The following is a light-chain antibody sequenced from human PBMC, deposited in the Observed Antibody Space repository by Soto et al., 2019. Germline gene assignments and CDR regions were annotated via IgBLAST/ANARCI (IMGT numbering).Light chain of an antibody. Sequence: EILLTQSPSTLTLAPVERAILSSRGSQSVSTFLAWFQQKPGQPPRLLIYNASNRTTGIPARFSGSGSGTDFTLTISSLEPEDFALYYCQQYGNSAPITFGQGTRLEI. J-gene: IGKJ5*01. CDR2: NAS. CDR1: QSVSTF. V-gene: IGKV3-11*01. CDR3: QQYGNSAPIT.